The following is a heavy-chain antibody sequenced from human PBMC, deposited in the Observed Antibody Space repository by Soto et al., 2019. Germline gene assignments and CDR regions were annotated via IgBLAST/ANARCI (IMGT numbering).Heavy chain of an antibody. D-gene: IGHD1-7*01. V-gene: IGHV3-53*01. Sequence: EVQLVESGGGLIQPGGSLRLSCAASGFTVSSNYMSWVRQAPGKGLEWVSVIYTGGGTYYADSVKGRFTISRDNSKNTLDLKMNSLRAEDTAVYYCATNGAATIGLSRYFDNWGQGTMVTVSS. J-gene: IGHJ3*02. CDR2: IYTGGGT. CDR3: ATNGAATIGLSRYFDN. CDR1: GFTVSSNY.